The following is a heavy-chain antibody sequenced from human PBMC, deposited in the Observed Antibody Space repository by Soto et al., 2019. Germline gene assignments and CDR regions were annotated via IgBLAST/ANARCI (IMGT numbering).Heavy chain of an antibody. J-gene: IGHJ4*02. V-gene: IGHV1-69*01. Sequence: QVQLVQSGAEVKKPGSSVKVSCKASGGTFSSYAISWVRQAPGQGLEWMGGIIPIFGTANYAQKFQGRVTITADESTSTAYMDLSSLRSEDTTVYYCASPPPTYDIAVHYFDYWGQGTLVTVSS. CDR2: IIPIFGTA. CDR3: ASPPPTYDIAVHYFDY. CDR1: GGTFSSYA. D-gene: IGHD3-9*01.